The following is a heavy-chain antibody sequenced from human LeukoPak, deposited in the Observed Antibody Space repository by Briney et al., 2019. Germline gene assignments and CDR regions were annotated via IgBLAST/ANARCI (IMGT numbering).Heavy chain of an antibody. J-gene: IGHJ6*03. Sequence: GGSLRLSCAASGFTFSSYAMHWVRQAPGKGLEWVAVISYDGGNKYYADSAKGRFTISRDNSKTTLYLQMTRREAEDPAVYYCARGRIAAGPYYYYYMDVWGKGNTVTVSS. V-gene: IGHV3-30-3*01. CDR2: ISYDGGNK. D-gene: IGHD6-6*01. CDR3: ARGRIAAGPYYYYYMDV. CDR1: GFTFSSYA.